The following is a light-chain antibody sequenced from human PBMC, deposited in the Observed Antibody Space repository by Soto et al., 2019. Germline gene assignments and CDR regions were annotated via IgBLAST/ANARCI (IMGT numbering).Light chain of an antibody. CDR1: SSDAGSYNL. J-gene: IGLJ1*01. V-gene: IGLV2-23*02. CDR3: CSYAGSITYV. CDR2: EVS. Sequence: QSALTQPASVSGSPGQSITISCTGTSSDAGSYNLVSWYQQHPGKAPKVMIYEVSKRPSGVSNRFSGSKSGNTASLTISGVQAEDEADYYCCSYAGSITYVFGTGTKVTVL.